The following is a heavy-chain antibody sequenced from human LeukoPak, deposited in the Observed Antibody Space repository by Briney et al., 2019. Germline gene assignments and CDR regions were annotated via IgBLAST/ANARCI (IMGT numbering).Heavy chain of an antibody. J-gene: IGHJ6*03. CDR2: ISAYNGNT. D-gene: IGHD3-16*01. V-gene: IGHV1-18*01. CDR1: GYTFTSYG. CDR3: ARLGARGDYYYYYMDV. Sequence: ASVTVSCKASGYTFTSYGISWVRQAPGQGLEWMGWISAYNGNTNYAQKLQGRVTMTTDTSTSTAYMELRSLRSDDTAVYYCARLGARGDYYYYYMDVWGKGTTVTVSS.